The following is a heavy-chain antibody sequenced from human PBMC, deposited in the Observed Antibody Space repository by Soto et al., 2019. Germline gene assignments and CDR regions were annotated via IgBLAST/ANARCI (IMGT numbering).Heavy chain of an antibody. Sequence: GGSLRLSCAASGFTFSSYAMSWVRQAPGKGLEWVSAISGSGGSTYYADSVKGRFTISRDNSKNTLYLQMNSLRAEDTAVYYCAKDWGKTGSYQSSYFDYWGQGTLVTVSS. V-gene: IGHV3-23*01. CDR1: GFTFSSYA. D-gene: IGHD1-26*01. J-gene: IGHJ4*02. CDR3: AKDWGKTGSYQSSYFDY. CDR2: ISGSGGST.